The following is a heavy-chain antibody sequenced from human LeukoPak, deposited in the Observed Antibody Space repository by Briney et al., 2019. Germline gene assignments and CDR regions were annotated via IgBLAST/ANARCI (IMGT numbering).Heavy chain of an antibody. J-gene: IGHJ4*02. Sequence: ASVKVSCKATGYSFTRYAIHWVRQAPGQGLEWMGWINPGNDNTKYSQKFQGRVTFTRDTSASTAYMELSSLRSEDTAVYYCARGISGYYPSFDYWGQGTLVPSPQ. CDR3: ARGISGYYPSFDY. CDR2: INPGNDNT. D-gene: IGHD3-22*01. CDR1: GYSFTRYA. V-gene: IGHV1-3*01.